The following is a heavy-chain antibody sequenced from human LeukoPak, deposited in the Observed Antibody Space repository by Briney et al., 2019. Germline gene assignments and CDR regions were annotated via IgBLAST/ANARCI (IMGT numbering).Heavy chain of an antibody. D-gene: IGHD5-12*01. V-gene: IGHV1-2*02. CDR1: GYTFTGYY. J-gene: IGHJ1*01. Sequence: ASVKVSCKASGYTFTGYYMHWVRQAPGQGLEWMGWINPNSGGTNYAQKFQGRVRMTTDTSISTAYMDLSRLTSNNTAMYYCAREGPLSSIKHWGQGTLVTVSS. CDR3: AREGPLSSIKH. CDR2: INPNSGGT.